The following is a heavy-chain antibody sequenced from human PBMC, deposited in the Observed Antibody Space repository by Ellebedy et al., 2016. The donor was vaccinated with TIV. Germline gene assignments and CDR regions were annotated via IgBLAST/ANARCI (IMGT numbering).Heavy chain of an antibody. Sequence: GESLKISCAASGFTFSSFTMNWVRQAPGKGLEWVSSISSSGTYIHNADSVKGRFTISRDNTKNSMFLQMNSLRAEDTGMYYCARRGGYGDYSVQVNSWFDLWGQGTLVTVS. V-gene: IGHV3-21*01. CDR2: ISSSGTYI. CDR3: ARRGGYGDYSVQVNSWFDL. J-gene: IGHJ5*02. D-gene: IGHD4-17*01. CDR1: GFTFSSFT.